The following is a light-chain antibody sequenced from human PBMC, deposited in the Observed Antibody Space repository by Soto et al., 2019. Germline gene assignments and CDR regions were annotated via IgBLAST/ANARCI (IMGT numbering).Light chain of an antibody. J-gene: IGLJ1*01. CDR3: GSWDSSLSAYV. CDR2: DDN. V-gene: IGLV1-51*01. CDR1: SSNIGGNS. Sequence: QSVLTQPPSVSAAPGQKVTISCSGSSSNIGGNSVSWYQQLPGTAPKILIYDDNKRPSGIPARFSGSKSGTSATLGITGFQTGDEADYYCGSWDSSLSAYVFGTGTKVTVL.